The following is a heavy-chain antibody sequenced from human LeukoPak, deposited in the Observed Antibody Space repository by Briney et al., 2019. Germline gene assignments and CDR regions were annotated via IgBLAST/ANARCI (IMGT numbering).Heavy chain of an antibody. CDR3: ARDSYYYDSSGYYLA. CDR2: ISYDGSNK. CDR1: GFTFSSYA. Sequence: GGSLRLSCAASGFTFSSYAMHWVRQAPGKGLEWVAVISYDGSNKYYADSVKGRFTISRDNSKNTLYLQMNSLRAEDTAVYYCARDSYYYDSSGYYLAWGQGTLVTVSS. J-gene: IGHJ5*02. V-gene: IGHV3-30*04. D-gene: IGHD3-22*01.